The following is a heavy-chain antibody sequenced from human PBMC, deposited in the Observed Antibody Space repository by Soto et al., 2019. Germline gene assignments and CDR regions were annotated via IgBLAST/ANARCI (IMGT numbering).Heavy chain of an antibody. Sequence: SLRLSCAASGFTFSDYYMSWIRQAPGKGLEWVSYISSSGSTIYYADSVKGRFTISRDNAKNSLYLQMNSLRAEDTAVYYCARTIMTTVTHAEYFQHWGQGTLVTVSS. D-gene: IGHD4-17*01. CDR2: ISSSGSTI. CDR1: GFTFSDYY. CDR3: ARTIMTTVTHAEYFQH. J-gene: IGHJ1*01. V-gene: IGHV3-11*01.